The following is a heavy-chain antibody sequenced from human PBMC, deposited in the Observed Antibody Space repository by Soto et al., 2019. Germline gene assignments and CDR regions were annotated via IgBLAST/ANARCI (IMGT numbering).Heavy chain of an antibody. CDR2: VFYSGST. Sequence: SETLSLTCTVSGGSISSSTYYWGWIRQPPGKGLEWIGSVFYSGSTYYNPSLKSRVTISVDTSKNQFSLRLSSVTAADTAVYYCARDKITGILDYWGQGTLVTVSS. V-gene: IGHV4-39*02. CDR3: ARDKITGILDY. J-gene: IGHJ4*02. D-gene: IGHD1-20*01. CDR1: GGSISSSTYY.